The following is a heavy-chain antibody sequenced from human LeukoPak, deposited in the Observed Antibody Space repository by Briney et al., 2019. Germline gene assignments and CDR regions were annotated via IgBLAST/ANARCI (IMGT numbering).Heavy chain of an antibody. CDR2: IYYSGST. Sequence: SETLSLTCTVSGGSVSSGSYYWSWIRQPPGKGLEWIGYIYYSGSTNYNPSLKSRVTISVDTSKNQFSLKLSSVTAADTAVYYCARVPYYYDSSGYYSNWELDYWGQGTLVTVSS. CDR3: ARVPYYYDSSGYYSNWELDY. CDR1: GGSVSSGSYY. D-gene: IGHD3-22*01. J-gene: IGHJ4*02. V-gene: IGHV4-61*01.